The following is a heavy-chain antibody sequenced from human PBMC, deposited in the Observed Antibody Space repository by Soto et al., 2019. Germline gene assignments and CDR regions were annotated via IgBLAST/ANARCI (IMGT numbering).Heavy chain of an antibody. CDR2: IYYSGST. V-gene: IGHV4-59*01. D-gene: IGHD2-2*01. CDR3: ARDGRYCSSTSCYRGNWFDP. CDR1: GGSISSYY. Sequence: SETLSLTCTVSGGSISSYYWSWIRQPPGKGLEWIGYIYYSGSTNYNPSLKSRVTISVDTSKNQFSLKLSSVTAADTAVYYWARDGRYCSSTSCYRGNWFDPWGQGTLVTVSS. J-gene: IGHJ5*02.